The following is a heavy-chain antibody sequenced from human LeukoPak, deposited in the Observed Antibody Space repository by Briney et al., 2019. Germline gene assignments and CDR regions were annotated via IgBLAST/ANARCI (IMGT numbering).Heavy chain of an antibody. J-gene: IGHJ4*02. CDR1: GGSISSYY. CDR2: IYYSGST. D-gene: IGHD3-10*01. V-gene: IGHV4-59*01. Sequence: SETLSLTCTVSGGSISSYYWSWIRQPPGKGLEWMGYIYYSGSTNYNPSLKSRVTLSVDTSTNQCSLKLSSVTAADTAVYYCARVSYYGSASLYFDYWGQGNLVTVSS. CDR3: ARVSYYGSASLYFDY.